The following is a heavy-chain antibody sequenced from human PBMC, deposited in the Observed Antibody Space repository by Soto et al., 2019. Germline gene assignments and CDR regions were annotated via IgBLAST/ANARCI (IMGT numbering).Heavy chain of an antibody. V-gene: IGHV4-30-4*01. CDR3: ARGAYNWNDRLAY. Sequence: SETLSLTCTVSGGSISSGDYYWSWIRQPPGKGLEWIGYIYYSGSTYYNPSLKGRVTISVDTSKNQFSLKLSSVTAADTAVYYCARGAYNWNDRLAYWGQGTLVTVSS. D-gene: IGHD1-20*01. CDR1: GGSISSGDYY. J-gene: IGHJ4*02. CDR2: IYYSGST.